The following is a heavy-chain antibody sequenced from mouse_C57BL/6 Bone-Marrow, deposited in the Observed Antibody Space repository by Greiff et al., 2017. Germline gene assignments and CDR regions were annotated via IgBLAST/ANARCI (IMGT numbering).Heavy chain of an antibody. Sequence: EVHLVESGGGLVQPGGSLKLSCAASGFTFSDYYMYWVRQTPEKRLEWVAYISNGGGSTYYPDTVKGRFTISRDNAKNTLYLQMSRLKSEDTAMYYCARQGYYKAYWYFDVWGTGTTVTVSS. V-gene: IGHV5-12*01. D-gene: IGHD1-1*01. CDR1: GFTFSDYY. CDR2: ISNGGGST. J-gene: IGHJ1*03. CDR3: ARQGYYKAYWYFDV.